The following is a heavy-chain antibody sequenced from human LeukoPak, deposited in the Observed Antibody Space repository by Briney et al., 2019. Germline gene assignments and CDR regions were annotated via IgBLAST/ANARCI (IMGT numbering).Heavy chain of an antibody. V-gene: IGHV1-69*13. CDR3: ARDGAIFDSSGYYFLW. J-gene: IGHJ4*02. CDR2: VIPIFGTA. D-gene: IGHD3-22*01. CDR1: GGTFSSYA. Sequence: SVKVSCKASGGTFSSYAISWVRQAPGQGLEWMGGVIPIFGTANYAQKFQGRVRITADESTSTAYLELTSLRSEDTAIYYCARDGAIFDSSGYYFLWWGQGTLVTVSS.